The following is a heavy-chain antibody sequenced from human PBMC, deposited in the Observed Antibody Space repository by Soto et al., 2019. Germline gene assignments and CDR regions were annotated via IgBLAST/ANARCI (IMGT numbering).Heavy chain of an antibody. J-gene: IGHJ5*02. CDR2: IYYSGST. CDR1: GGSISSCDYY. D-gene: IGHD2-21*02. V-gene: IGHV4-30-4*01. Sequence: SETLSLTCTVSGGSISSCDYYWSWIRRPPGKGLEWIGYIYYSGSTYYNPSLKSRVTISVDTSKNQFSLKLSSVTAADTAVYYCARGHIVVVTAIYNWFDPCGQGTLVTVSS. CDR3: ARGHIVVVTAIYNWFDP.